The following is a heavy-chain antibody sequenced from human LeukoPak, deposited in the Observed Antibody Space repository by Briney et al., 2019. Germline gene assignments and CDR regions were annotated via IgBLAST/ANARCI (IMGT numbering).Heavy chain of an antibody. CDR2: IYPGDSDT. Sequence: GASLKISCKGSGYGFTSYWIGWVRQMPGKGLEWMGIIYPGDSDTRYSPSFQGQVTISADKSISTAYLQWSSLKASDTAMYYCARHFRSSTSCYTRKNWFDPWGQGTLVTVSS. J-gene: IGHJ5*02. CDR1: GYGFTSYW. D-gene: IGHD2-2*02. CDR3: ARHFRSSTSCYTRKNWFDP. V-gene: IGHV5-51*01.